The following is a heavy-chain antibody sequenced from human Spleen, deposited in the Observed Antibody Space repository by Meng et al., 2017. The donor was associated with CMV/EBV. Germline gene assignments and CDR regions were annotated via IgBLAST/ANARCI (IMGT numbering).Heavy chain of an antibody. V-gene: IGHV3-30*02. CDR2: IRYDGSNK. CDR1: GLTFSGYA. CDR3: AKVGGWYKDAFDI. Sequence: GGSLRLSCAASGLTFSGYAMSWVRQAPGKGLEWVAFIRYDGSNKYYSDSVKGRFTISRDNSQNTLYLQMNSLRAEDTAVYYCAKVGGWYKDAFDIWGQGTMVTVSS. J-gene: IGHJ3*02. D-gene: IGHD6-19*01.